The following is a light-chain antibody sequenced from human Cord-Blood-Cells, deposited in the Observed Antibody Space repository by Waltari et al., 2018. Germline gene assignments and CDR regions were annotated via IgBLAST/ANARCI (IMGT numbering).Light chain of an antibody. CDR2: EVS. Sequence: QSALTQPASVSGSPGQSITISCTGTSSDVGGYNDVSWYQQHPGKAPKLMLYEVSNRPSGVSKRFSGSKSGNTASLTISGLQAEDEADYDCRSYTSSSTLYVFGTGTKVTVL. V-gene: IGLV2-14*01. CDR3: RSYTSSSTLYV. J-gene: IGLJ1*01. CDR1: SSDVGGYND.